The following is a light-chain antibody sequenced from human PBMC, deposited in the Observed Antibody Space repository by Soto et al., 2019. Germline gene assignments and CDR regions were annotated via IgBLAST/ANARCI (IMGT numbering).Light chain of an antibody. Sequence: DIVMTQSPDSLPVSLGERATINCKSSQSVLYSSSSKNCLVWYQQKPGQPPKVLIYWASTRESGVPDRFSGSESWTDFTLTISNLQAEDVEVYYGLQHGSSRYTFGHWTKLEI. CDR1: QSVLYSSSSKNC. J-gene: IGKJ2*01. CDR2: WAS. V-gene: IGKV4-1*01. CDR3: LQHGSSRYT.